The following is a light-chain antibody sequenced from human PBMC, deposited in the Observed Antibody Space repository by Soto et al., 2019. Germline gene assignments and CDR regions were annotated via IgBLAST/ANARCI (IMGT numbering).Light chain of an antibody. CDR2: GAS. J-gene: IGKJ1*01. Sequence: EIVLTQSPGTLSLSPGEGATLSCRASQSVSSSYIAWYQQKPGQAPRLFLYGASSRPTGIPDRFSGSGSGTDFALTISRLEPEDFAVYYCQQYGTSSTFGQGTKVEIK. CDR1: QSVSSSY. CDR3: QQYGTSST. V-gene: IGKV3-20*01.